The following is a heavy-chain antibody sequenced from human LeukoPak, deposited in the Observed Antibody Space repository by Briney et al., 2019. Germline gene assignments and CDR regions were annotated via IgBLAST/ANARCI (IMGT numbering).Heavy chain of an antibody. CDR3: ARDSNSGSYSLYYFDY. V-gene: IGHV3-30*04. CDR1: GFTFSSYA. CDR2: ISYDGSNK. D-gene: IGHD1-26*01. Sequence: GGSLRLSCAASGFTFSSYAMHWVRQAPGKGLEWVAVISYDGSNKYYADSVKGRFTISRDNSKNTLYLQMNSLRAEDTAVYYCARDSNSGSYSLYYFDYWGQGTLVTVSS. J-gene: IGHJ4*02.